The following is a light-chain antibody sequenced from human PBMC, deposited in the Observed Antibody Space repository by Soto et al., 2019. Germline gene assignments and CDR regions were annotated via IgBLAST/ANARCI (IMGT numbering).Light chain of an antibody. Sequence: QSVLTQPPSASGTPGQRVTISCSTSSSNIGGNTVNWYQQVPGTAPKLLIYSYDQRPSGVPDRFSGSKSGTSASLAISGLQSEDEADYYCAAWDARLIGYVFGTGTEVTVL. J-gene: IGLJ1*01. CDR1: SSNIGGNT. V-gene: IGLV1-44*01. CDR2: SYD. CDR3: AAWDARLIGYV.